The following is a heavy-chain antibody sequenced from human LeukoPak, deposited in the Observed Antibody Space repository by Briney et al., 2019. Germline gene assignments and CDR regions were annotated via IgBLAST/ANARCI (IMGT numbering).Heavy chain of an antibody. CDR1: GGSISSYY. CDR2: IYYSGST. V-gene: IGHV4-59*01. CDR3: ARARRPHKIYYYYYYMDV. J-gene: IGHJ6*03. Sequence: SETLSLTCTVSGGSISSYYWSWIRQPPGKGLEWIGYIYYSGSTNYNPSLKSRVTISVDTSKNQFSLKLSSVTAADTAVYYCARARRPHKIYYYYYYMDVWGKGTTVTISS.